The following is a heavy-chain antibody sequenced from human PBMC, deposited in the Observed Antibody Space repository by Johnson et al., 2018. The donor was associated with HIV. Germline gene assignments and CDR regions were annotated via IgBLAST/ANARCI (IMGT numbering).Heavy chain of an antibody. CDR2: ISYDGRDK. J-gene: IGHJ3*02. D-gene: IGHD3-22*01. Sequence: QVQLVESGGGVVQPGRSLRLSCAASQFTFSRYGMHWVRQAPGKGLEWVAAISYDGRDKYYADFVKGRFTISRDNSKNTLFLQMNSLRPEDTAVYYCVRRFYDSSAFDIWGQGTLVTVSS. CDR3: VRRFYDSSAFDI. CDR1: QFTFSRYG. V-gene: IGHV3-30*03.